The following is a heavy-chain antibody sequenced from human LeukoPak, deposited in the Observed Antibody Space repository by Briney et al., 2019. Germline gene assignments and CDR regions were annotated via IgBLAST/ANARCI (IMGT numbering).Heavy chain of an antibody. V-gene: IGHV3-74*01. D-gene: IGHD5-18*01. CDR1: GFTFSGYW. J-gene: IGHJ4*02. Sequence: PGGSLRLSCAASGFTFSGYWMHWVRQAPGKGLMWVSRINSDGSSPSYADSVKGRFTISRDNAKNTLYLQMNSLRAEDTAVYYCVRGGGYSYGQYDYWGQGSLVTVSS. CDR2: INSDGSSP. CDR3: VRGGGYSYGQYDY.